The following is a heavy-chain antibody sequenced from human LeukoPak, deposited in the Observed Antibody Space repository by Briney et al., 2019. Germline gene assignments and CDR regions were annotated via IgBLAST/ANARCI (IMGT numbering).Heavy chain of an antibody. CDR2: IYYSGST. CDR1: GGSISSYY. Sequence: PETLSLTCTVSGGSISSYYWSWIRQPPGKGLEWIGYIYYSGSTNYNPSLKSRVTISVDTSKNQFSLKLSSVTAADTAVYYCARLIWTGYYAYYYYYMDVWDKGTTVTISS. D-gene: IGHD3/OR15-3a*01. CDR3: ARLIWTGYYAYYYYYMDV. V-gene: IGHV4-59*01. J-gene: IGHJ6*03.